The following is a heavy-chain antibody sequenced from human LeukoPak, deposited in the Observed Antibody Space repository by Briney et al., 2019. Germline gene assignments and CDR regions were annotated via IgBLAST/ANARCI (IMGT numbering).Heavy chain of an antibody. CDR2: MNPNSGNT. V-gene: IGHV1-8*03. Sequence: ASVKVSCKASGYTFTSYDINWVRQATGQGLEWMGWMNPNSGNTGYAQNFQGRVTITRNTPISTAYMELSSLRSEDTAVYYCARGLPFPSVETGWFDPWGQGTLVTVSS. J-gene: IGHJ5*02. CDR1: GYTFTSYD. D-gene: IGHD6-19*01. CDR3: ARGLPFPSVETGWFDP.